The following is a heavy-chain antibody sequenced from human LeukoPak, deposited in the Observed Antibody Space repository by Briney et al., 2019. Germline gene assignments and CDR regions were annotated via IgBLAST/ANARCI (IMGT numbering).Heavy chain of an antibody. D-gene: IGHD4-11*01. Sequence: PSETLSLTCTVSGGSTSSYYWSWIRQPPGKGLEWIGYIYYSGSTNYNPSLKSRVTISVDTSKNQSSLKLSSVTAADTAVYYCARQGYSNSYYYYYYGMDVWGQGTTVTVSS. V-gene: IGHV4-59*08. CDR1: GGSTSSYY. CDR3: ARQGYSNSYYYYYYGMDV. CDR2: IYYSGST. J-gene: IGHJ6*02.